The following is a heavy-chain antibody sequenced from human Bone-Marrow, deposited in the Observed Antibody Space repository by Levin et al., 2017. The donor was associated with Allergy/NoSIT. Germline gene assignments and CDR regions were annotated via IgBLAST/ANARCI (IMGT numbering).Heavy chain of an antibody. V-gene: IGHV4-59*08. J-gene: IGHJ4*02. Sequence: SETLSLTCTVSGGSISSYYWSWIRQSPGKGLEWIGYIFYTGSTTYTPSLKRRVSISVDMSKNQFSLKLGSVSASDTAVYYCARHSSGNYFRSSLDYWGQGTLVTVSS. D-gene: IGHD3-22*01. CDR3: ARHSSGNYFRSSLDY. CDR2: IFYTGST. CDR1: GGSISSYY.